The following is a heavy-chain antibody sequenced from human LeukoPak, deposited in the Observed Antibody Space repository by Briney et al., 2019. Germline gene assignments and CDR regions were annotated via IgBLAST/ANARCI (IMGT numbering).Heavy chain of an antibody. CDR1: GFTFSTYE. CDR3: AREGYGGTSDAFGI. V-gene: IGHV3-48*03. Sequence: GGSLRLSCATSGFTFSTYEMDWVRQAPGKGLEGVSYISSSGSIYYTDSVKGRFTISRDNAKNSLYLQMNSLRAEDTAIYYCAREGYGGTSDAFGIWGQGTMVTVSS. CDR2: ISSSGSI. J-gene: IGHJ3*02. D-gene: IGHD4-23*01.